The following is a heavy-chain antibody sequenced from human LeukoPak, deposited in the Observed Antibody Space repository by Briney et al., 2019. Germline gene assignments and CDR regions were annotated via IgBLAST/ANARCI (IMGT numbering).Heavy chain of an antibody. CDR3: ARDRGARGRGLA. CDR2: ISDTSGI. Sequence: GESLRLSCAASGFTFRIYGMNWVRQAPGKGLEWVSSISDTSGISYAAPGRGQFTVSKDNAKNSVFLQMNSLELEATAVYYCARDRGARGRGLAWGQGTLVSVSS. V-gene: IGHV3-21*06. CDR1: GFTFRIYG. J-gene: IGHJ4*02. D-gene: IGHD3-10*01.